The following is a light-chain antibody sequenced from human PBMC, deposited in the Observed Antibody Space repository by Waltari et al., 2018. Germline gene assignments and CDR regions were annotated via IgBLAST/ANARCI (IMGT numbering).Light chain of an antibody. V-gene: IGLV6-57*01. CDR3: QSYDSSIFVV. CDR2: EDN. J-gene: IGLJ2*01. Sequence: NFMLTPPHSVSESPGKTVPIPSTRRSGSCASHAVQWYRQRPGNSPTTVSYEDNQRPSGVPGRFSGSIDSSSNSASLTISGLKTEDEADYYCQSYDSSIFVVFGGGTKLTVL. CDR1: SGSCASHA.